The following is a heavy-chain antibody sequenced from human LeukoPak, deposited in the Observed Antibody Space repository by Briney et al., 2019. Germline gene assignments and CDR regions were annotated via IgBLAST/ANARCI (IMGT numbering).Heavy chain of an antibody. CDR1: GFIFSSHW. CDR2: INKDGSEK. Sequence: PGGSLRLSCAASGFIFSSHWMSWVRQAPGKGLEWVANINKDGSEKYYMDSVKGRFTISRDNAKNSLYLQMNSLRAEDTAVYYCARGRSGWSEGDYWGQGTLVTVSS. J-gene: IGHJ4*02. V-gene: IGHV3-7*01. CDR3: ARGRSGWSEGDY. D-gene: IGHD6-19*01.